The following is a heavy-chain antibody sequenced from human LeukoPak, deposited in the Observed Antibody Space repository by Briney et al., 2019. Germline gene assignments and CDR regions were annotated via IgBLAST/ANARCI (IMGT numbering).Heavy chain of an antibody. V-gene: IGHV1-8*01. CDR3: ARGHGALLWFGETEYFQH. J-gene: IGHJ1*01. CDR1: GYTLTSYD. D-gene: IGHD3-10*01. CDR2: MNPNSGNT. Sequence: ASVKVSCKASGYTLTSYDINWVRQATGQGLEWMGWMNPNSGNTGYAQKFQGRVTMTRNTSISTAYMELSSLRSEDTAVYYCARGHGALLWFGETEYFQHWGQGTLVTVSS.